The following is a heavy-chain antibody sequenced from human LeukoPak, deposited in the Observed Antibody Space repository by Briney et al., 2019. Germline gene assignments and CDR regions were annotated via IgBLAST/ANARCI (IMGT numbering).Heavy chain of an antibody. J-gene: IGHJ4*02. D-gene: IGHD3-22*01. CDR2: IYTSGST. Sequence: SETLSLTCTVSGGSISSYYWSWIRQPAGKGLEWIGRIYTSGSTNYNPSLKSRVTMSVDTSKNQFSLKLSSVTAADTAVYHCARSVYYYDSSGYYWGSRIYYFDYWGQGTLVTVSS. CDR1: GGSISSYY. V-gene: IGHV4-4*07. CDR3: ARSVYYYDSSGYYWGSRIYYFDY.